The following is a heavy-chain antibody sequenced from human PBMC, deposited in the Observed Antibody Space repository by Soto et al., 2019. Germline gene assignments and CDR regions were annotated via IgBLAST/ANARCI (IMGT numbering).Heavy chain of an antibody. J-gene: IGHJ3*01. V-gene: IGHV3-7*01. Sequence: EVQLVESGGGLVQPGGSLRLSCAASGFTFRTYWMTWVRQAPGKGLEWVANINQEGSEKNYVDSMKGRFTISRDNAKNSLFLQMDSLRVEDTAVYYCARDSSPYSSSSFYDDLDLWGRGTKVIVSS. D-gene: IGHD6-6*01. CDR3: ARDSSPYSSSSFYDDLDL. CDR2: INQEGSEK. CDR1: GFTFRTYW.